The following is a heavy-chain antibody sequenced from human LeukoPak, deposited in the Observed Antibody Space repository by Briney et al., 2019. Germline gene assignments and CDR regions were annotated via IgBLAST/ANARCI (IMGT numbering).Heavy chain of an antibody. J-gene: IGHJ4*02. Sequence: GGSLRLSCAASGFTFSSYWMHWVRQAPGKGLVWVSRINTDGSTTTYADSVKGRFTISRDNAKNTLYLHMNSLRAEDTAVYYCAKDPLVRGLTYDYWGQGTLVTVSS. D-gene: IGHD3-10*01. V-gene: IGHV3-74*01. CDR2: INTDGSTT. CDR1: GFTFSSYW. CDR3: AKDPLVRGLTYDY.